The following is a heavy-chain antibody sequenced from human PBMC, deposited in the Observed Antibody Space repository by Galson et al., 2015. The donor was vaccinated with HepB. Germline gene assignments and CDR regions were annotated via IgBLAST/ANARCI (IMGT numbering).Heavy chain of an antibody. CDR3: AMDSFTSYYGSGTPRGAFDI. J-gene: IGHJ3*02. Sequence: SVKVSCKVSGYSLTESSMYWVRQVPGKGLEWMGDFDPEDGEIVYAQKFQGRVSMTEDTSAETAYMELSSLRSEDTAVYYCAMDSFTSYYGSGTPRGAFDIWGQGTMVTVSS. CDR2: FDPEDGEI. CDR1: GYSLTESS. D-gene: IGHD3-10*01. V-gene: IGHV1-24*01.